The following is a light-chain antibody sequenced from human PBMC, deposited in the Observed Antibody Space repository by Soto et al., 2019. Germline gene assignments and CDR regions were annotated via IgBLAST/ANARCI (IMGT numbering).Light chain of an antibody. J-gene: IGLJ2*01. CDR1: SSDVGGYNY. CDR3: CSYAGSYTLV. Sequence: QSALTQPRSVSGSPGQSVTISCTGTSSDVGGYNYVSWYQQHPGKAPKLMIYDVSKRPSGVPDRFSGSKSGNTASLTISGLQAEEEDDYYCCSYAGSYTLVFGGGTQLTVL. V-gene: IGLV2-11*01. CDR2: DVS.